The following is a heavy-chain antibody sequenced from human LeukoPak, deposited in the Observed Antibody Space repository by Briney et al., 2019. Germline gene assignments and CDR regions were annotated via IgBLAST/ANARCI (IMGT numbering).Heavy chain of an antibody. CDR3: TTLTPPPGYYTAY. J-gene: IGHJ4*02. D-gene: IGHD3/OR15-3a*01. V-gene: IGHV3-15*01. CDR1: GFTFNNAW. CDR2: IRSKLDGGTM. Sequence: NPGGSLRLSCAASGFTFNNAWMTWVRQAPGKGLEWVGQIRSKLDGGTMDSAAPVKGRFTVSRDDSISTLYLQMHSLKTEDTAVYYCTTLTPPPGYYTAYWGQGTLVTVSS.